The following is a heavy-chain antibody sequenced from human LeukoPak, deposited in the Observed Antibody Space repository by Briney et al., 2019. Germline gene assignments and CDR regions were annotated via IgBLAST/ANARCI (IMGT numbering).Heavy chain of an antibody. Sequence: GGSLRLSCAASGFTFDNYVMAWFRQAPGKGLEWVSTISALFPNTYSADSVKGRFTISRDNSKSTLYLQMNSLRDEDTAVYYCARDIVWLQLEYWGQGTLVTVSS. V-gene: IGHV3-23*01. CDR1: GFTFDNYV. CDR2: ISALFPNT. D-gene: IGHD5-24*01. CDR3: ARDIVWLQLEY. J-gene: IGHJ4*02.